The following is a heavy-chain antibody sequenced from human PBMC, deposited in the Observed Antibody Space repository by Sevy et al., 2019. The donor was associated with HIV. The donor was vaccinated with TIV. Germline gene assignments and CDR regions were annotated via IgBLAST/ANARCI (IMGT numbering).Heavy chain of an antibody. V-gene: IGHV4-39*01. D-gene: IGHD6-25*01. Sequence: SETLSLTCTVSGASICSSGYYWGWIRQPPGKGLEWIASITYSRITFYNPFLKSRVTISADTSKNQFSLRLSSVTAADSSIYFCVGPKLTYTNGWHYSDYWGQGTVVTVSS. CDR1: GASICSSGYY. J-gene: IGHJ4*02. CDR3: VGPKLTYTNGWHYSDY. CDR2: ITYSRIT.